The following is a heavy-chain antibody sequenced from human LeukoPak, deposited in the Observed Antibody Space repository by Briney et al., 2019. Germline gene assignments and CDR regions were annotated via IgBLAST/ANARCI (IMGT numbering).Heavy chain of an antibody. D-gene: IGHD1-26*01. Sequence: GGSLRLSCAASGFTFSRYSMNWVRQAPGKGLEWVSYISSSSSTIYYADSVKGRFTISRDNAKNSLYLQMNSPRAEDTAVYYCARDSGIVGAGGLTPFDYWGQGTLVTVSS. CDR3: ARDSGIVGAGGLTPFDY. V-gene: IGHV3-48*01. CDR2: ISSSSSTI. CDR1: GFTFSRYS. J-gene: IGHJ4*02.